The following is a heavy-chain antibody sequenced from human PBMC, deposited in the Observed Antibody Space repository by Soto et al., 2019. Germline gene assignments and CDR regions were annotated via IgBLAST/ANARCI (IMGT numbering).Heavy chain of an antibody. CDR3: ARQGLGDTAMVSQHYYYGMDV. CDR1: GGSISSSSYY. CDR2: IYYSGST. D-gene: IGHD5-18*01. V-gene: IGHV4-39*01. J-gene: IGHJ6*02. Sequence: PSETLSLTCTVSGGSISSSSYYWGWIRQPPGKGLEWIGSIYYSGSTYYNPSLKSRVTISVDTSKNQFSLKLSSVTAADTAVYYCARQGLGDTAMVSQHYYYGMDVWGQGTTVTVSS.